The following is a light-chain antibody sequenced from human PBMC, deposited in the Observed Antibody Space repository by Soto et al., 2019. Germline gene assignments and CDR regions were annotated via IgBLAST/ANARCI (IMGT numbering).Light chain of an antibody. Sequence: QSALTQPASVSGSPGQSITISCTGTSSDVGGYNYVSWYQQHPGKAPKLIIYDVNNRPSGVSNRFSGSKSGNTASLTISGLQAEDEADYYCSSYTSGSTWVFGGGTKVTVL. CDR2: DVN. V-gene: IGLV2-14*03. CDR1: SSDVGGYNY. CDR3: SSYTSGSTWV. J-gene: IGLJ3*02.